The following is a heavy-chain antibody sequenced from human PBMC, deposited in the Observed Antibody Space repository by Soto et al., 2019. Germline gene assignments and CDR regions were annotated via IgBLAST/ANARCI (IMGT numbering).Heavy chain of an antibody. V-gene: IGHV1-18*04. D-gene: IGHD6-19*01. J-gene: IGHJ4*02. Sequence: ASVKVSCRASGYTFTSYCISWVRQAPGQGLEWMGWISAYSGNTNYAQKLQGRVTMTTDTSTSTAYMELRSLRSDDTAVYYCARHTGYSSGWSFDYWGQGTLVTVSS. CDR2: ISAYSGNT. CDR1: GYTFTSYC. CDR3: ARHTGYSSGWSFDY.